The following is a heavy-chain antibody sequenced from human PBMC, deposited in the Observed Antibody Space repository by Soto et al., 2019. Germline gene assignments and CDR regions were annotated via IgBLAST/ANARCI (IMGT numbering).Heavy chain of an antibody. CDR1: GYTFTDNY. Sequence: ASVKVSCKASGYTFTDNYLHWVRQAPGQGLEWMGWINPKSGGTDFAQKFQGRVTMTRDTAITTGYMELTRLRSDDTALYYCARAYYGSGRPKFWGQGTLVTVSS. J-gene: IGHJ4*02. V-gene: IGHV1-2*02. CDR2: INPKSGGT. CDR3: ARAYYGSGRPKF. D-gene: IGHD3-10*01.